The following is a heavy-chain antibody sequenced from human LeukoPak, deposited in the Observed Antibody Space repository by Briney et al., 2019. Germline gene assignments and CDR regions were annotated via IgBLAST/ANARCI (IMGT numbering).Heavy chain of an antibody. CDR3: ARDRRGQEFDY. V-gene: IGHV1-69*05. Sequence: SVKVSCKTSGGTFSSYAISWVRQAPGQGLEWMGRIIPIFGTANYAQKFQGRVTITTDESTSTAYMELSSLRSEDTAVYYCARDRRGQEFDYWGQGILVTVSS. CDR1: GGTFSSYA. J-gene: IGHJ4*02. CDR2: IIPIFGTA.